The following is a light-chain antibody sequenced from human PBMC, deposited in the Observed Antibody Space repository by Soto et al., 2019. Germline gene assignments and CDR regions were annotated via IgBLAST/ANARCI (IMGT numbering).Light chain of an antibody. Sequence: EIVLTQSPGSLSLSPGERATLSCRASQSVDSTFFAWYQKKPGQAPRLLMYGVSKRATGIPDRFSGSASGTDLFLTISRVAPEDFAVYYCQQYMSSVTFGQGTKVEIK. CDR1: QSVDSTF. V-gene: IGKV3-20*01. J-gene: IGKJ1*01. CDR2: GVS. CDR3: QQYMSSVT.